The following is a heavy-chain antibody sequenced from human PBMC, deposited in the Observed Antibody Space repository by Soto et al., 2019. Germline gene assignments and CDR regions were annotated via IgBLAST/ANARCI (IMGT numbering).Heavy chain of an antibody. CDR2: ITTSSAYI. J-gene: IGHJ5*02. Sequence: ESGGGLVKPGGSLSLSCAASGFTFNTYDMNWVRQAPGKGLEWVSSITTSSAYIYYADSLKGRITISRDNAKNSLFLQMNSLRAEDTAVYYCVRSGTARLLRHTWFDTWGQGTLVTVSS. V-gene: IGHV3-21*01. D-gene: IGHD2-21*01. CDR3: VRSGTARLLRHTWFDT. CDR1: GFTFNTYD.